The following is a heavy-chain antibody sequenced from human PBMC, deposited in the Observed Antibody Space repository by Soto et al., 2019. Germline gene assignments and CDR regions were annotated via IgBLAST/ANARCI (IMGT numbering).Heavy chain of an antibody. CDR1: GFTLSSYG. CDR2: IWYDGSNK. J-gene: IGHJ3*02. CDR3: ARGLITMVRDDAFDI. D-gene: IGHD3-10*01. V-gene: IGHV3-33*01. Sequence: QVQLVESGGGVVQPGRSLRLSCAASGFTLSSYGMHWVRQAPGKGLEWVAVIWYDGSNKYYADSVKGRFTISRDNSKNTLYLQMNSLRAEDTAVYYCARGLITMVRDDAFDIWGQGTMVTVSS.